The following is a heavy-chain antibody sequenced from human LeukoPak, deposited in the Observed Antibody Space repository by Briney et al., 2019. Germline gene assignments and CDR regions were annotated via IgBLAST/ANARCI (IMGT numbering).Heavy chain of an antibody. V-gene: IGHV1-3*01. CDR1: GYTFTSYA. CDR2: INAGNGNT. J-gene: IGHJ6*02. Sequence: GASVKVSCTASGYTFTSYAMHWVRQAPGQRLEWMGWINAGNGNTKYSQKFQGRVTITRDTSASTAYMELSSLRSEDTAVYYCARDLADDYYYYGMDVWGQGTTVTVSS. CDR3: ARDLADDYYYYGMDV.